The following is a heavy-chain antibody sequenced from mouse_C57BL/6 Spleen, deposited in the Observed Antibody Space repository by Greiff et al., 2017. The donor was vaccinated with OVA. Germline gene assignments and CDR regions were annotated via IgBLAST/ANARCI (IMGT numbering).Heavy chain of an antibody. Sequence: EVQLQQSGPELVKPGASVKIPCKASGYTFTDYNMDWVKQSHGKSLEWIGDINPNNGGTIYNQKFKGKATLTVDKSSSTAYMELRSLTSEDTAVYYCARPYGSSYSFAYWGQGTLVTVSA. CDR1: GYTFTDYN. V-gene: IGHV1-18*01. CDR3: ARPYGSSYSFAY. D-gene: IGHD1-1*01. J-gene: IGHJ3*01. CDR2: INPNNGGT.